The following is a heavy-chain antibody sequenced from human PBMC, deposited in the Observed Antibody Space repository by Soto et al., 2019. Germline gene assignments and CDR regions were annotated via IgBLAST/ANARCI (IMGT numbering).Heavy chain of an antibody. CDR3: AKNGQPPYYYYGLDV. Sequence: QGQLVQSGGEVKKPGASVKVSCKTSGYTFSRYGISWVRQAPGQGLEWMGWLSGDNGDTNYARKFQGGVNTTIDTPTTRAYMELRSLTSDDTAVYYCAKNGQPPYYYYGLDVWGQGTTVTVSS. D-gene: IGHD2-8*01. CDR2: LSGDNGDT. CDR1: GYTFSRYG. V-gene: IGHV1-18*01. J-gene: IGHJ6*02.